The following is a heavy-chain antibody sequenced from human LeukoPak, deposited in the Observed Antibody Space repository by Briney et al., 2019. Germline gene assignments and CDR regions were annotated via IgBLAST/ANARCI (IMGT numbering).Heavy chain of an antibody. CDR3: ARANPSEHGDYGLGD. V-gene: IGHV1-46*01. D-gene: IGHD4-17*01. CDR2: INPSGGST. CDR1: GYTFTSYY. J-gene: IGHJ4*02. Sequence: ASVKVSCKASGYTFTSYYMHWVRQAPGQGLEWMGIINPSGGSTSYAQKFQGRVTMTRDTSTSTVYVELSSLRSEDTAVYYCARANPSEHGDYGLGDWGQGTLVTVSS.